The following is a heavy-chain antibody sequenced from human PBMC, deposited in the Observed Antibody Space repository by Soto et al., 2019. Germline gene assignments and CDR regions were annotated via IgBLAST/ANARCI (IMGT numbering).Heavy chain of an antibody. V-gene: IGHV3-23*01. CDR1: GFTFSRYV. Sequence: EVQLLESGGGLVQPGGSLRLSCAASGFTFSRYVLSWVRQAPGKGLEWVSGISGSGGNTHYADSVKGRFTISRDNSNNPLHLQLNSLRADDTAVYYCVKDRGLDIRWNWFDPWGQGTLVTVSS. D-gene: IGHD1-1*01. CDR2: ISGSGGNT. J-gene: IGHJ5*02. CDR3: VKDRGLDIRWNWFDP.